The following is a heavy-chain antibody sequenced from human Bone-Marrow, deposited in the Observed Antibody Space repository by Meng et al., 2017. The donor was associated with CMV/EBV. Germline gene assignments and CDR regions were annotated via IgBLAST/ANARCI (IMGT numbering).Heavy chain of an antibody. CDR1: GGTFSSYA. J-gene: IGHJ6*02. V-gene: IGHV1-18*01. CDR2: ISAYNGNT. D-gene: IGHD3-3*01. Sequence: ASVKVSCKASGGTFSSYAISWVRQAPGQGLEWMGWISAYNGNTNYAQKLQGRVTMTTDTSTSTAYMELRSLRSDDTAVYYCARDLYDFWSGYWWYYYGMDVWGQGTTVTFSS. CDR3: ARDLYDFWSGYWWYYYGMDV.